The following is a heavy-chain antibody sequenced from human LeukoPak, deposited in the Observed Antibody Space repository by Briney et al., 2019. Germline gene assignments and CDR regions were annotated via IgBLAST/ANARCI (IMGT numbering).Heavy chain of an antibody. D-gene: IGHD2-15*01. V-gene: IGHV3-23*01. Sequence: PGGSLRLSCAVSGFTVSSHAMSWVRQASGKGLEWVSLIGGAGDTFYADSVKGRFVLSRDYSRNTVYLQMNSPRAEDTATYYCVKDYCHGGFCPFPFFDSWGQGTLVTVSS. CDR2: IGGAGDT. CDR3: VKDYCHGGFCPFPFFDS. J-gene: IGHJ5*01. CDR1: GFTVSSHA.